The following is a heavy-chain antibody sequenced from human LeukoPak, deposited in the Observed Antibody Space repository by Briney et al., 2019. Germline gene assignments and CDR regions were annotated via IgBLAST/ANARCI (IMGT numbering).Heavy chain of an antibody. CDR1: GGSISSYY. J-gene: IGHJ6*03. CDR2: IYTSGST. D-gene: IGHD3-3*01. V-gene: IGHV4-4*07. CDR3: ARDLPYYDFFQDYYYMDV. Sequence: SETLSLTCTVSGGSISSYYWSWIRQPAGKGLEWIGRIYTSGSTNYNPSLKSRVTMSVDTSKNQFSLKLSSVTAADTAAYYCARDLPYYDFFQDYYYMDVWGKGTTVTVSS.